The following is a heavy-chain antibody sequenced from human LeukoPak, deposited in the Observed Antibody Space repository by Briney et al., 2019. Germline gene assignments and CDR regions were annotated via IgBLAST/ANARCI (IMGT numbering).Heavy chain of an antibody. CDR3: ALPEYYGSGSYVYYYYGMDV. CDR2: VIPIFGTA. J-gene: IGHJ6*02. V-gene: IGHV1-69*01. D-gene: IGHD3-10*01. CDR1: GGTFSSYA. Sequence: SSVKVSCKASGGTFSSYAISWVRQAPGQGLEWMGGVIPIFGTANYAQEFQGRVTITADESTSTAYMELSSLRSEDTAVYYCALPEYYGSGSYVYYYYGMDVWGQGTTVTVSS.